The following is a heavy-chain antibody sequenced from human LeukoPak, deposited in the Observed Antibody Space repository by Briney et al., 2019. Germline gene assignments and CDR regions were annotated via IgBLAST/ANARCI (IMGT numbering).Heavy chain of an antibody. Sequence: PSETLSLTCAASGYSISSGYYWGWIRQPPGKGLEWIGGIYHSGSTYYNPSLKSRVTISVDTSKNQFSLKLSSVTAADTAVYYCARAHSSGYFPFDYWGQGTLVTVSS. D-gene: IGHD3-22*01. V-gene: IGHV4-38-2*01. CDR1: GYSISSGYY. CDR2: IYHSGST. CDR3: ARAHSSGYFPFDY. J-gene: IGHJ4*02.